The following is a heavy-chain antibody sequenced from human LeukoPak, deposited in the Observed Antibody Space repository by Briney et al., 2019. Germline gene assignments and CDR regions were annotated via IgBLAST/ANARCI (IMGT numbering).Heavy chain of an antibody. D-gene: IGHD3-10*01. CDR2: ISFDASNH. J-gene: IGHJ5*02. CDR3: AKDRVTMVRGVKRRYNWFDP. CDR1: GFNFSNFA. V-gene: IGHV3-30*07. Sequence: GRSLRLSCAASGFNFSNFAMHWVRQAPGKGLEWVALISFDASNHSHADSVRGRFTISRDNSKNTLYLQMNSLRAEDTAVYYCAKDRVTMVRGVKRRYNWFDPWGQGTLVTVSS.